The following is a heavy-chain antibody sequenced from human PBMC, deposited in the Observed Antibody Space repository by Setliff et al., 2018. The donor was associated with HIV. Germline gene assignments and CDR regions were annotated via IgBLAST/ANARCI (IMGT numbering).Heavy chain of an antibody. CDR2: IMPFFGPA. V-gene: IGHV1-69*05. J-gene: IGHJ4*02. D-gene: IGHD2-15*01. Sequence: SVKVSCKASGGTFRNYGLSWVRQAPGQGLEWMGAIMPFFGPANYAQKFQGRVTITTDESTSTVYMELPSLRSEDTAVYYCTTGLPLFCSGGSCLFDFWGQGTLVTVSS. CDR3: TTGLPLFCSGGSCLFDF. CDR1: GGTFRNYG.